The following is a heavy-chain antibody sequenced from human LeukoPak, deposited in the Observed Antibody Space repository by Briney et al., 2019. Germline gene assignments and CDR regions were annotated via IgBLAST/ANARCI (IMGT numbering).Heavy chain of an antibody. CDR2: IYSGGST. D-gene: IGHD4-17*01. V-gene: IGHV3-53*01. CDR3: ARDALDYGDYPGAFDI. J-gene: IGHJ3*02. Sequence: GGSLRLSCAASGFSVSSNNMSWVRQAPGKGLEWVSVIYSGGSTYYADSVKGRFTISRDNSKNTLYLQMNSLRAEDTAVYYCARDALDYGDYPGAFDIWGQGTMVTVSS. CDR1: GFSVSSNN.